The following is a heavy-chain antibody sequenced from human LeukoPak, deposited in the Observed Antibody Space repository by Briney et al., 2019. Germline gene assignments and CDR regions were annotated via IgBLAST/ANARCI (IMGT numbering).Heavy chain of an antibody. J-gene: IGHJ6*03. CDR2: INPSGGST. CDR1: GYTFTSYY. Sequence: ASVKVSCKTSGYTFTSYYLHWVRQAPGQGLEWMGIINPSGGSTNYAQKFQGRVTMTRDTSTSTVYMEMSSLRSEDTAVYYCARDSRDSTYYMDVWGKGTTVTVSS. V-gene: IGHV1-46*01. CDR3: ARDSRDSTYYMDV. D-gene: IGHD2-21*01.